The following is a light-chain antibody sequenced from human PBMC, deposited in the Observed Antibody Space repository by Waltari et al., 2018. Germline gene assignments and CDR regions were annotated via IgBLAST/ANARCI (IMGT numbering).Light chain of an antibody. V-gene: IGLV2-11*02. CDR2: DFT. CDR1: RRDAGAYTY. CDR3: CSYAGSSLFV. Sequence: HSALTQPRSVSGSPGQSVTISCTGTRRDAGAYTYVSWYQHHPGKTPKVILFDFTQRPSGVPDRYAEAKSGNTASLTISGLQAEDEADYFCCSYAGSSLFVFGTGTKVTVL. J-gene: IGLJ1*01.